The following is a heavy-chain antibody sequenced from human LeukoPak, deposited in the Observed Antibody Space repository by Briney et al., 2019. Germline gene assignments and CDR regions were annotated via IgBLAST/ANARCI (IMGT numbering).Heavy chain of an antibody. V-gene: IGHV1-3*04. CDR2: INTDNRNT. CDR3: AKDSGSGFYEMTY. J-gene: IGHJ4*02. Sequence: ASVKVSCKASGYIFTNYAIHWVRQAPGQRLEWMGWINTDNRNTQYSQKFQGRVIITIDTSASTAYMELRTLRSEDTAVYYCAKDSGSGFYEMTYGGQGTLVIVSS. CDR1: GYIFTNYA. D-gene: IGHD3-22*01.